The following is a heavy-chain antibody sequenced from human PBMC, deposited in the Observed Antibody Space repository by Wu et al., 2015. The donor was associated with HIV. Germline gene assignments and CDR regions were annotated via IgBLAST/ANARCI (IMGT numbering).Heavy chain of an antibody. J-gene: IGHJ6*02. CDR1: GGTFSSYA. CDR3: ARGAPEQVVVAATRYYYYGMDV. CDR2: IIPIFGTA. D-gene: IGHD2-15*01. V-gene: IGHV1-69*05. Sequence: QVQLVQSGAEVKKPGSSVKVSCKASGGTFSSYAISWVRQAPGQGLEWMGGIIPIFGTANYAQKFQGRVTITTDESTSTAYMELSSLRSEDTAVYYCARGAPEQVVVAATRYYYYGMDVWGQGTTVTVSS.